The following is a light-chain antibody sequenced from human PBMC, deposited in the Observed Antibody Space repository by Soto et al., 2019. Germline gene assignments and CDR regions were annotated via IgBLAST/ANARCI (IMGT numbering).Light chain of an antibody. CDR1: HSLLHSDGKTY. CDR3: MQSIQLPRT. V-gene: IGKV2D-29*01. CDR2: EVS. J-gene: IGKJ1*01. Sequence: QSPLSVSATRGQGASISCNSSHSLLHSDGKTYFYWYLQKPGQPPQPLIYEVSNRFSGVPYRFSGSGSGTDFTLKISQVEAEDVGVYYCMQSIQLPRTFGQGTKVDIK.